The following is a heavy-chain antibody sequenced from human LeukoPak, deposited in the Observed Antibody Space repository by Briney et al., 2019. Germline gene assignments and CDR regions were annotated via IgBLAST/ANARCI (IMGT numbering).Heavy chain of an antibody. J-gene: IGHJ4*02. D-gene: IGHD7-27*01. CDR3: ARGGWGLPDY. V-gene: IGHV4-34*01. CDR2: INHSGST. Sequence: SETLSLTCAVYGGSFSGYYWSWIRQPPGKGLEWIGEINHSGSTNYNPSLKSRVTISVDTSKNQFSLKLSSVTAADTAVYYCARGGWGLPDYWGQGTLVTVSS. CDR1: GGSFSGYY.